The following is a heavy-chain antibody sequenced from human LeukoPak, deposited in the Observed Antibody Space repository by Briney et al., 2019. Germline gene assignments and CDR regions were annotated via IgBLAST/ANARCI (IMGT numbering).Heavy chain of an antibody. V-gene: IGHV4-4*02. CDR3: ARDMHDYMLFNYYGMDV. D-gene: IGHD4-11*01. J-gene: IGHJ6*02. CDR1: GGSISSSNW. Sequence: SGTLSLTCAVSGGSISSSNWWSWVRQPPGKGLEWIGEIYHSGSTNYNPSLKNRVTISVDKSKNQFSLKLSSVTAADTAVYYCARDMHDYMLFNYYGMDVWGQGTTVTISS. CDR2: IYHSGST.